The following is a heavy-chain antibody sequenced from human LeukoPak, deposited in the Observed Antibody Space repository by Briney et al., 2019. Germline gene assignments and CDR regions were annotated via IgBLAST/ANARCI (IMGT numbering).Heavy chain of an antibody. CDR3: GREGDSGGYYPMDY. CDR2: IYYSGST. D-gene: IGHD3-22*01. V-gene: IGHV4-39*07. J-gene: IGHJ4*02. Sequence: SETLSLTCTVSGGSIASSSNYWVWVRQPPGRGLEWIGSIYYSGSTYYNPSLKSRVTISVDTSKNQFSLKLSSVTAADTAVYYCGREGDSGGYYPMDYGAQGPLVTVS. CDR1: GGSIASSSNY.